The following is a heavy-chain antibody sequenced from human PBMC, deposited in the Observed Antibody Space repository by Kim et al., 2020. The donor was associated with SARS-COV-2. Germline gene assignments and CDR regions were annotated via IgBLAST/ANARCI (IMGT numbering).Heavy chain of an antibody. CDR1: GDSVSSNSAA. V-gene: IGHV6-1*01. Sequence: SQTLSLTCAISGDSVSSNSAAWNWIRQSPSRGLEWLGRTYYRSKWYNDYAVSVKSRITINPDTSKNQFSLQLNSVTPEDTAVYYCARDRSITMVRGAAYGMDVWGQGTTVTVSS. CDR2: TYYRSKWYN. J-gene: IGHJ6*02. CDR3: ARDRSITMVRGAAYGMDV. D-gene: IGHD3-10*01.